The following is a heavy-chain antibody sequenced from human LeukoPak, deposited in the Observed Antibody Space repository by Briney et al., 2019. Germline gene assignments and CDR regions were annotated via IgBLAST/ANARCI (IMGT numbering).Heavy chain of an antibody. Sequence: PGGSLRLSCAASGFTFSRFGMHWVRQAPGKGLEWVAVIWYDGSNKYYADSVKGRFTISRDNAKNTLYLQMNSLRAEDTAVYYCASVYSRPWYWGQGTLVTVSS. CDR1: GFTFSRFG. J-gene: IGHJ4*02. V-gene: IGHV3-33*03. CDR3: ASVYSRPWY. D-gene: IGHD5-18*01. CDR2: IWYDGSNK.